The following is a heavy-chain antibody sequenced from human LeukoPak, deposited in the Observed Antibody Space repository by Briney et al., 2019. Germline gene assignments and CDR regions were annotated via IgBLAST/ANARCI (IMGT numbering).Heavy chain of an antibody. V-gene: IGHV4-4*09. D-gene: IGHD6-13*01. Sequence: SETLSLTCTVSGASITSYYWSWIRQPPGKGLEWLVYSYNNGYIQTTGTANYNPSLKSRATISVDTSKNQFSLRLSSVTAADTAMYYCARHRRIADFDFWGQGTLVTVSS. CDR1: GASITSYY. CDR3: ARHRRIADFDF. J-gene: IGHJ4*02. CDR2: SYNNGYIQTTGTA.